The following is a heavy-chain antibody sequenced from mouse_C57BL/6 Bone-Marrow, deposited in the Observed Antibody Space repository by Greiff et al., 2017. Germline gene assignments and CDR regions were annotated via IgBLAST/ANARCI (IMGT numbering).Heavy chain of an antibody. J-gene: IGHJ3*01. CDR3: EGGTAQATAWFAY. D-gene: IGHD3-2*02. V-gene: IGHV1-19*01. Sequence: VQLQQSGPVLVKPGASVKMSCKASGYTFTDYYMNWVKQSHGKSLEWIGVINPYNGGTSYNQKFKGKATLTVDKSSSTAYMERNSLTSEDSAVYDGEGGTAQATAWFAYWGQGTLVTVSA. CDR1: GYTFTDYY. CDR2: INPYNGGT.